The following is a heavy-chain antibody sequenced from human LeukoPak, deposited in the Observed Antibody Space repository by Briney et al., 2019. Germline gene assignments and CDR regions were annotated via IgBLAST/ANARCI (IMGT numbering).Heavy chain of an antibody. Sequence: GGSLRLSCAASGFTLSIYWMHWVRHAPGKGLVWVSRINGDGTGTNYADSVKGRFTISRDNAKNTLYVQMNSLRAEDTAVYYCARDVKGELLDNLFDPWGQGTLVTVSS. CDR1: GFTLSIYW. V-gene: IGHV3-74*01. D-gene: IGHD1-26*01. CDR3: ARDVKGELLDNLFDP. CDR2: INGDGTGT. J-gene: IGHJ5*02.